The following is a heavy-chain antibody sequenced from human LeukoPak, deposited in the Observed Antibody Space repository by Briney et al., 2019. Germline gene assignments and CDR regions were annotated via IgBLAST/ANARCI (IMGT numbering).Heavy chain of an antibody. CDR1: GGSISSSSYY. CDR2: IYYSGST. Sequence: SETLSLTCTVSGGSISSSSYYWGWIRQPPGKGLEWIGSIYYSGSTYYNPSLKSRVTISVDTSKNQFSLKLSSVTAADTAVYYCARLRGEVTIFGVVISSSWFDPWGQGTLVTVSS. D-gene: IGHD3-3*01. V-gene: IGHV4-39*01. J-gene: IGHJ5*02. CDR3: ARLRGEVTIFGVVISSSWFDP.